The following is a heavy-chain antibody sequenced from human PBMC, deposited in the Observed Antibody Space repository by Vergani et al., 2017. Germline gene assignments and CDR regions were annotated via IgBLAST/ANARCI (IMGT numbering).Heavy chain of an antibody. CDR1: GFTFRTYW. D-gene: IGHD5-18*01. J-gene: IGHJ5*02. V-gene: IGHV3-7*03. CDR3: AREGSGYSYGANWFDP. CDR2: INQDGSEK. Sequence: EMQVVESGGGLVQPGGSLRLSCAASGFTFRTYWMSWVRQAPGKGLEWVANINQDGSEKYYVDSVKCRFTISRDNAKHSVYLQMNSLRVEDTAVYYCAREGSGYSYGANWFDPWGQGTLVTVSS.